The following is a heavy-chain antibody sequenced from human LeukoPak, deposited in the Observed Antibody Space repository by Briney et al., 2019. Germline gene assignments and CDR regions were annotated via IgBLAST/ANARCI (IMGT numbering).Heavy chain of an antibody. CDR2: IFPGDFDT. J-gene: IGHJ4*02. CDR1: GYSFTSHW. CDR3: ARRVIEAHVGGTYYFDS. V-gene: IGHV5-51*01. Sequence: RGESLKVSCKGSGYSFTSHWIGWVRQMPGKGLEWMGIIFPGDFDTRYSPSFQGQVTISADKSISTAYLQWSSLKASDTAMYYCARRVIEAHVGGTYYFDSWGQGTLVTVSS. D-gene: IGHD2-21*01.